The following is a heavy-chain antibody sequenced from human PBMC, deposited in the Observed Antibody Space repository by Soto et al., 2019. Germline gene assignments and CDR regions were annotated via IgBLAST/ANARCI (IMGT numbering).Heavy chain of an antibody. Sequence: QVQLVESGGGVVQPGRSLRLSCAASGFTFSSYGMHWVRQAPGKGLEWVAVISFDGTNKYSADSVRGRFTISRDNSKNTLYPQMNSLRDEDTAVYYCAKDVGVGELWVHWFDLWGQGTLVTVSS. J-gene: IGHJ5*02. CDR3: AKDVGVGELWVHWFDL. D-gene: IGHD3-10*01. CDR2: ISFDGTNK. V-gene: IGHV3-30*18. CDR1: GFTFSSYG.